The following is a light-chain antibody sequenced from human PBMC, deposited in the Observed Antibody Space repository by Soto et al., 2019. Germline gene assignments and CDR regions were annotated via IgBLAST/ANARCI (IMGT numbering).Light chain of an antibody. CDR2: GAK. CDR1: QAIINY. V-gene: IGKV1-33*01. J-gene: IGKJ5*01. Sequence: IHMTQSPSFLSASVGDRFAITYRASQAIINYLNWYQQKPGKAPNLLIFGAKTLQSGVPSRFSGSGYGTDFTLTISSLQAEDIATYYCQKYDNVSITFGQGTRLEIK. CDR3: QKYDNVSIT.